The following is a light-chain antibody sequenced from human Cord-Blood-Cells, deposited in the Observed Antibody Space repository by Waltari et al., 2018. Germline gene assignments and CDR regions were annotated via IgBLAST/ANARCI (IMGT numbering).Light chain of an antibody. J-gene: IGLJ2*01. CDR2: DVS. CDR3: SSYTSSSLV. V-gene: IGLV2-14*01. Sequence: QSALTQPASVSGSPGQSITISCTGTISDVGGYNYVSWYQQHPGKAHKLMTYDVSKRPSGVSNRFSGSKYGNTASLTISGLQAEDEADYYCSSYTSSSLVFGGGTKLTVL. CDR1: ISDVGGYNY.